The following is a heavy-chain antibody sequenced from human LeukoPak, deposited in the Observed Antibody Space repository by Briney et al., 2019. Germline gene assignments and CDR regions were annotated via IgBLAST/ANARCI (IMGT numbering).Heavy chain of an antibody. D-gene: IGHD6-13*01. J-gene: IGHJ4*02. CDR3: ARGSVQAAAAGINPDY. Sequence: GGSLRLSCAASGFTFSSYSMNWVRQAPGKGLEWVSSISSSSSYIYYADLVKGRFTISRDNAKNSLYLQMDSLRAEDTAAYYCARGSVQAAAAGINPDYWGQGTLVTVSS. CDR2: ISSSSSYI. V-gene: IGHV3-21*01. CDR1: GFTFSSYS.